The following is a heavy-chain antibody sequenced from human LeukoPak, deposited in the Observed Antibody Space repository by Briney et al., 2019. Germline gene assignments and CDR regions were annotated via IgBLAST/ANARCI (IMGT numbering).Heavy chain of an antibody. V-gene: IGHV3-9*03. J-gene: IGHJ4*02. CDR2: ISWNSGSI. CDR3: AKDYGIAAAGGFDY. CDR1: GFTFDDYA. Sequence: GGSLRLSCAASGFTFDDYAMHWVRQAPGKGLEWVSGISWNSGSIGYADSVKGRFTISRHNAKNSLYLQMNSLRAEDMALYYCAKDYGIAAAGGFDYWGQGTLVTVSS. D-gene: IGHD6-13*01.